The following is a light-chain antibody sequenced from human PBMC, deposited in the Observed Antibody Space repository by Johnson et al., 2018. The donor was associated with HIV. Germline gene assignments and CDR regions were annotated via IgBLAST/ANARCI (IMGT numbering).Light chain of an antibody. Sequence: QSVLTQPPSVSAAPGQKVTISCSGSSSNIGNNYVSWYQQLPGGAPKLLIYENNMRPSGIPDRFSGSKSGTSATLDITGLQTGDEADYYCGTWDSSLRVGFFGTGTKVTVL. J-gene: IGLJ1*01. CDR2: ENN. CDR3: GTWDSSLRVGF. V-gene: IGLV1-51*02. CDR1: SSNIGNNY.